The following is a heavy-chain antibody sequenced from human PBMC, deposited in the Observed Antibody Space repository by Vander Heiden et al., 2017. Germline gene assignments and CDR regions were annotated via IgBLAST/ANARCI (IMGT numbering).Heavy chain of an antibody. CDR3: ARAPKEWELLRMDV. Sequence: EVQLVESGGGLIQPGGSLRLSCAASGFTVSSNYMSWVRQAPGKGLEWFSVIYSGGSTYYADSVKGRFTISRDNSKNTLYLQMNSLRAEDTAVYYCARAPKEWELLRMDVWGQGTTVTVSS. V-gene: IGHV3-53*01. J-gene: IGHJ6*02. CDR2: IYSGGST. CDR1: GFTVSSNY. D-gene: IGHD1-26*01.